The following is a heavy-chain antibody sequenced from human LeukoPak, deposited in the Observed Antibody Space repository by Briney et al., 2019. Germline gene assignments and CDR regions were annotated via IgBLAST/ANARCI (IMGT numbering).Heavy chain of an antibody. Sequence: GGSLRLSCAASGFTFSSYAMCCVRQIPGKGLEWISAISGNGGGTYYADSVKGRFTISRDNSKNMLCLQMNSLRAEDTALYSCAKPVYYGSGSSDYWGQGTLVTVSS. CDR3: AKPVYYGSGSSDY. D-gene: IGHD3-10*01. CDR2: ISGNGGGT. CDR1: GFTFSSYA. V-gene: IGHV3-23*01. J-gene: IGHJ4*02.